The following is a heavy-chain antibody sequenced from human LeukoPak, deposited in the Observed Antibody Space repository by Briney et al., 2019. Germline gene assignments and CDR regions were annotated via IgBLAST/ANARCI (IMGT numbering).Heavy chain of an antibody. V-gene: IGHV4-31*03. J-gene: IGHJ3*02. CDR3: ARAPPYTMIVVALDAFDI. CDR2: IYYSGST. D-gene: IGHD3-22*01. CDR1: GVSISSGGYY. Sequence: SETLSLTCTVSGVSISSGGYYWSWIRQHPGKGLEWIGYIYYSGSTYYNPSLKSRVTISVDTSKNQFSLKLSSVTAADTAVYYCARAPPYTMIVVALDAFDIWGQGTMVTVSS.